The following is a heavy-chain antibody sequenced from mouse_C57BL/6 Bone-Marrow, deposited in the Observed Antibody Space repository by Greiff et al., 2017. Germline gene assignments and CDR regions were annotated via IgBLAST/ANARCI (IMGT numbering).Heavy chain of an antibody. CDR3: TRDGADYFDY. V-gene: IGHV5-9-1*02. CDR2: ISSGGDYI. D-gene: IGHD3-3*01. J-gene: IGHJ2*01. CDR1: GFTFSSYA. Sequence: DVQLVESGEGLVKPGGSLKLSCAASGFTFSSYAMSWVRQTPEQRLEWVAYISSGGDYIYYADTVKGRVTISRDNARNTLYLQMSSLKSEDTAMYYCTRDGADYFDYWGQGTTLTVSS.